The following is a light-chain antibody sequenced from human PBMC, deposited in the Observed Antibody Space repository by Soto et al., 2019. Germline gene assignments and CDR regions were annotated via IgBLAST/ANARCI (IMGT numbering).Light chain of an antibody. V-gene: IGKV1-5*03. Sequence: DIQMTQSPSTLSGSVGDRVTITCRASQTISSWLAWYQQKPGKAPKLLIYKASTLKSGVPSRFSGSGSGTEFTLTISSLQPDDFATYYCQHYNSYSSFAGGTKVDIK. CDR3: QHYNSYSS. CDR2: KAS. J-gene: IGKJ4*01. CDR1: QTISSW.